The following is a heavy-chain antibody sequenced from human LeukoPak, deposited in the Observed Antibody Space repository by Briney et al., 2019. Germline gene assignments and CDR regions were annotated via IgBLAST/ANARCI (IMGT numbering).Heavy chain of an antibody. V-gene: IGHV3-21*01. CDR2: ISSSSSYI. Sequence: PGGSLRLSCEASGFTFSSYSMNWVRQAPGKGLEGVSSISSSSSYIYYADSVKGRFTISRDNAKNSLYLQMNSLRAEDTAVYYCARIVVVPAARNVYFDYWGQGTLVTVSS. CDR1: GFTFSSYS. J-gene: IGHJ4*02. CDR3: ARIVVVPAARNVYFDY. D-gene: IGHD2-2*01.